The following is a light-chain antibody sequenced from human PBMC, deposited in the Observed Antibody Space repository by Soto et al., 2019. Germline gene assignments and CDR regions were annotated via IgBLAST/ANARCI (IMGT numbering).Light chain of an antibody. V-gene: IGKV3-11*01. Sequence: EVVLTQSPASLSLSPGEGATLSCRASQSVSAYLAWYQQKAGQAPRLLIYDVSNRAPGIPARFTGSGSGTDFTLTISSLEPEDSAVYYCQQRVHWLTFGGGTKVEIK. CDR3: QQRVHWLT. J-gene: IGKJ4*01. CDR2: DVS. CDR1: QSVSAY.